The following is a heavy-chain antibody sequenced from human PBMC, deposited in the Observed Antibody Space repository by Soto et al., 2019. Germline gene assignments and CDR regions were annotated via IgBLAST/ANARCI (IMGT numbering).Heavy chain of an antibody. D-gene: IGHD3-22*01. CDR1: GGTFSSYA. V-gene: IGHV1-69*10. CDR2: IIPIFGIA. Sequence: ASVKVSCKASGGTFSSYAISWVRQAPGQGLEWMGGIIPIFGIANYAQKFQGRVTITADKSTSTAYMELSSLRSEDTAVYYCARTNDSSGYYYFDYWGQGTLVTVSS. CDR3: ARTNDSSGYYYFDY. J-gene: IGHJ4*02.